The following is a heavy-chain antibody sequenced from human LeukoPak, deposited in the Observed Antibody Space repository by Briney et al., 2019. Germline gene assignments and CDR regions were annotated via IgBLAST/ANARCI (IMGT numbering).Heavy chain of an antibody. CDR2: IYSGGST. Sequence: GGSLRLSCAASGFTVSSNYMSWVRQAPGKGLEWVSVIYSGGSTYYADSVKGRFTISRDNSKNTLYLQMNSLRAEDTAVYYCAKEGPRLLWFGESPELGAFDIWGQGTMVTVSS. CDR1: GFTVSSNY. J-gene: IGHJ3*02. D-gene: IGHD3-10*01. V-gene: IGHV3-53*05. CDR3: AKEGPRLLWFGESPELGAFDI.